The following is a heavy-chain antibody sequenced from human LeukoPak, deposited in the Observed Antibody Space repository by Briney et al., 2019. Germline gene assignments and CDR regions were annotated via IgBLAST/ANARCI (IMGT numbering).Heavy chain of an antibody. CDR2: ISYDGSNK. D-gene: IGHD5-12*01. CDR3: ARSDGRGRWLRSGPDY. Sequence: GGSLRLSCAASGFTFSSYSMNWVRQAPGKGLEWVAVISYDGSNKYYADSVKGRFTISRDNSKNTLYLQMNSLRAEDTAVYYCARSDGRGRWLRSGPDYWGQGTLVTVSS. V-gene: IGHV3-30*19. J-gene: IGHJ4*02. CDR1: GFTFSSYS.